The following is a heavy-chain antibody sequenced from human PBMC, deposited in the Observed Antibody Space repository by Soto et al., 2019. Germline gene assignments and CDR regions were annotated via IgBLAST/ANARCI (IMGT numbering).Heavy chain of an antibody. CDR1: GGSICSYY. D-gene: IGHD4-17*01. J-gene: IGHJ3*02. CDR2: IYYSGST. V-gene: IGHV4-59*01. CDR3: ARVMTTVTNAFDI. Sequence: SETLSLTCTVSGGSICSYYWSWIRQPPGKGLEWIGYIYYSGSTNYNPSLKSRVTISVDTSKNQFSLKLSSVTAADTAVYYCARVMTTVTNAFDIWGQGTMVTVSS.